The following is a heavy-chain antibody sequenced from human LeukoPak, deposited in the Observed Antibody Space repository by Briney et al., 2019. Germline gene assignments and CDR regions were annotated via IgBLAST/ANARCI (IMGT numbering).Heavy chain of an antibody. CDR2: INPDSGGS. V-gene: IGHV1-2*02. CDR3: ARDMTGGIWARATSFDH. J-gene: IGHJ4*02. Sequence: ASVTVSCKTSGYTFSAFYMHWVRQAPGQGPEWMGWINPDSGGSEYGQKFQGRVTFTSDTSSTTIYVEVRSLKSDDTAVYYCARDMTGGIWARATSFDHWGQGTLVTVSS. D-gene: IGHD1-14*01. CDR1: GYTFSAFY.